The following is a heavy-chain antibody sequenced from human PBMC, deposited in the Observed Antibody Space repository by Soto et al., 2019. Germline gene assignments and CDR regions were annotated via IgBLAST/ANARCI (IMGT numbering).Heavy chain of an antibody. CDR1: GGSVSSSSYY. D-gene: IGHD2-15*01. V-gene: IGHV4-39*01. J-gene: IGHJ5*02. CDR2: INYSGTT. CDR3: ARLVACSGGSCRFDP. Sequence: SETLSLTCTVSGGSVSSSSYYWAWIRQPPGKGLEWIGSINYSGTTYYIASLKSRVTISIDTSKNQFSLRLNSVTAADTAVYYCARLVACSGGSCRFDPWGQGTLVTVSS.